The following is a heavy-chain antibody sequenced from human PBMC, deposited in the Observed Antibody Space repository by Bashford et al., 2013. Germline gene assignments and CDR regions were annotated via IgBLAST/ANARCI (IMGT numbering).Heavy chain of an antibody. J-gene: IGHJ4*02. CDR1: GFTVNNAW. Sequence: GGSLRLSCAASGFTVNNAWMSWVRQAPGKGLEWLAVISSDGNKDYYADSVKGRFTISRDNSKNTLYLQMNSLRAEDSAVYYCAKGTTPVRGANLGFDTWGQGTLVTVSS. D-gene: IGHD3-10*01. V-gene: IGHV3-30*18. CDR2: ISSDGNKD. CDR3: AKGTTPVRGANLGFDT.